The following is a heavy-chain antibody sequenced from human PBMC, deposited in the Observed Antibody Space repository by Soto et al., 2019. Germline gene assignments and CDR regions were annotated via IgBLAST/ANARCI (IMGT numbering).Heavy chain of an antibody. CDR3: ARAHAPTLPFDY. V-gene: IGHV4-59*01. J-gene: IGHJ4*01. D-gene: IGHD2-15*01. CDR2: IFHSGNA. Sequence: KASETLSLTCTVSGGSMRNAYWSWIGQPPGKRLEWIGFIFHSGNAKYNPSLKSRVTISIDTSKSQFSLSLDSVTAADTAVYFCARAHAPTLPFDYWGLGTLVTVSS. CDR1: GGSMRNAY.